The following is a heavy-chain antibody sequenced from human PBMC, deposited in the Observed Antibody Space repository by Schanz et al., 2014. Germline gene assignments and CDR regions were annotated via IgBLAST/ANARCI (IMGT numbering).Heavy chain of an antibody. CDR1: GITFSSHS. CDR3: ARDRRSADLDY. J-gene: IGHJ4*02. D-gene: IGHD1-26*01. Sequence: EAQLVESGGGVVQPGRSLRLSCAASGITFSSHSFNWVRQAPGKGLEWISYITYNGGTIYYADSVKGRFTISRDNAKNSLYLEMNSLRAEDAALYYCARDRRSADLDYWGQGTLVTDSS. CDR2: ITYNGGTI. V-gene: IGHV3-48*01.